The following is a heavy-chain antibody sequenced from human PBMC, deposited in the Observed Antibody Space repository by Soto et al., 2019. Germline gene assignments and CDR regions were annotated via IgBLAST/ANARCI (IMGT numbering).Heavy chain of an antibody. D-gene: IGHD2-15*01. CDR3: AKDWGFRNGYCSGGSCYSAEEDYYYYMDV. CDR1: GFTFSSYG. Sequence: GGSLRLSCAASGFTFSSYGMHWVRQAPGKGLEWVAVISYDGSNKYYADSVKGRFTISRDNSKNTLYLQMNSLRAEDTAVYYCAKDWGFRNGYCSGGSCYSAEEDYYYYMDVWGKGTTVTVSS. J-gene: IGHJ6*03. V-gene: IGHV3-30*18. CDR2: ISYDGSNK.